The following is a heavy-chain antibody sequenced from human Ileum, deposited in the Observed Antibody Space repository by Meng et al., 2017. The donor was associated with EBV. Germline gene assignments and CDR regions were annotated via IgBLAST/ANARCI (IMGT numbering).Heavy chain of an antibody. CDR2: MSDSGIT. J-gene: IGHJ4*02. V-gene: IGHV4-4*02. CDR3: AKNGEKYFEY. Sequence: LTGPGPGLVNPSGTLSLTCAVSGGSISVINWWSWVRQSPEKGLEWIGEMSDSGITHYNPSLKSRVTISADKSNNQFSLKLTSVTSADTAVYFCAKNGEKYFEYWGQGTLVTVSS. CDR1: GGSISVINW.